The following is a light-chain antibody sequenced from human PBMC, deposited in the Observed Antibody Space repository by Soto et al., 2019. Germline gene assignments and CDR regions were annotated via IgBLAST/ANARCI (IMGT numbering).Light chain of an antibody. CDR3: QQYNNWPPS. CDR2: GAS. Sequence: EIVMTQSPATLSVSPGERATLSCRASQSVSGNLAWYQQKPGQAPRLLIYGASTRATGIPARFSGSGSGTESPLTISSLQSEDFAFYYCQQYNNWPPSFGQGTKVEIK. J-gene: IGKJ1*01. CDR1: QSVSGN. V-gene: IGKV3-15*01.